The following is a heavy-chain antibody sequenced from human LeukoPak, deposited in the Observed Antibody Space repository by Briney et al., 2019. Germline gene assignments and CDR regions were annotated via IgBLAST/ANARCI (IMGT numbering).Heavy chain of an antibody. V-gene: IGHV3-23*01. CDR1: GFTFSTYA. D-gene: IGHD5-12*01. Sequence: GGSLRLSCAASGFTFSTYAMSWVRQAPGTGLYWVSAISGSGGSTYYADSVKGRFTISRDNSKNTLYLQMNSLRAEDTAVYYCARVGGYYYFDYWGRGTLVTVSS. CDR3: ARVGGYYYFDY. J-gene: IGHJ4*02. CDR2: ISGSGGST.